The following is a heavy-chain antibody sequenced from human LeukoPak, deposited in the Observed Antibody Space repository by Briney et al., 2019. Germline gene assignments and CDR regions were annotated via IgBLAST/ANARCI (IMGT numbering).Heavy chain of an antibody. V-gene: IGHV3-49*04. CDR2: IRSKTYGGTT. CDR1: GFTFGDYA. D-gene: IGHD6-13*01. J-gene: IGHJ4*02. Sequence: PGGSLRLSCTASGFTFGDYAMNWVRQTPGKGLEWVGFIRSKTYGGTTEYAASVKGRFTISRDDSKSIAYLQMNSLKTEDTDVFYCTTYSSSWFYWGQGTLVTVSS. CDR3: TTYSSSWFY.